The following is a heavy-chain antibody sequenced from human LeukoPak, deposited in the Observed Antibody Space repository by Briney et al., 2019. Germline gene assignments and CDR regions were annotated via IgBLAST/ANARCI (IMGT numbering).Heavy chain of an antibody. CDR1: GYTFTSYG. V-gene: IGHV1-18*01. D-gene: IGHD4-17*01. Sequence: ASVKVSCKASGYTFTSYGISWVRQAPGQGLEWMGWISAYNGNTNYAQKLQGRVTMTADTSTSTAYMELRSLRSDDTAVYYCARESRMGPMTTVTNWFDPWGQGTLVTVSS. CDR2: ISAYNGNT. J-gene: IGHJ5*02. CDR3: ARESRMGPMTTVTNWFDP.